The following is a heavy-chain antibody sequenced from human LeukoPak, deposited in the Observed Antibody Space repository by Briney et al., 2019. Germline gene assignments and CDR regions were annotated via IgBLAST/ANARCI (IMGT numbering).Heavy chain of an antibody. CDR1: GFSVSVNF. CDR2: LSDADST. J-gene: IGHJ3*01. D-gene: IGHD3-22*01. V-gene: IGHV3-66*01. CDR3: ARPHSRAYPYAFDV. Sequence: GGSLRLSCAASGFSVSVNFVSWVRQAPGKGLEWVSILSDADSTYYSDSVKGRFTISRDNSKNTLYLQMDSLRAEDTAVYYCARPHSRAYPYAFDVWGQGTMVTVFS.